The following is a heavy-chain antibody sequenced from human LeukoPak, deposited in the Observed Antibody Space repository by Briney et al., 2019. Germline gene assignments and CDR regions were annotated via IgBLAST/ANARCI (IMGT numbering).Heavy chain of an antibody. V-gene: IGHV3-23*01. CDR3: AKARLASAGTGAFDV. Sequence: GGSLRLSCAASGFTVSSYGMTWVRQAPGKGLEWVSAFSATDGSAQYAESVKGRFTISRDNSKNSLYLQMNSLRDEDTAVYYCAKARLASAGTGAFDVWGQGKMVTVSS. CDR1: GFTVSSYG. CDR2: FSATDGSA. J-gene: IGHJ3*01. D-gene: IGHD6-13*01.